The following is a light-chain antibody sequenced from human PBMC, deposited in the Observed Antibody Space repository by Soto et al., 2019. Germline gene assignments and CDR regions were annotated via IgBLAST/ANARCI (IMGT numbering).Light chain of an antibody. CDR2: DAS. J-gene: IGKJ5*01. V-gene: IGKV3-11*01. CDR3: QQRSNWPPIT. Sequence: EIVMTQSQATLSACPGERATLSFRASQSVRSNLAWYQQKPGQAPRLLIYDASNRATGIPARFSGSGSGTDFTLTISSLEPEDFAVYYCQQRSNWPPITFGQGTRLEIK. CDR1: QSVRSN.